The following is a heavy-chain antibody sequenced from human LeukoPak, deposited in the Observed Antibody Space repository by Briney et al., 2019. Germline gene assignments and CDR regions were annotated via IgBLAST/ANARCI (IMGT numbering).Heavy chain of an antibody. CDR1: GFTLSDYY. V-gene: IGHV3-11*04. J-gene: IGHJ4*02. CDR3: ARDFYGSGGGDY. CDR2: ISSSGSII. D-gene: IGHD3-10*01. Sequence: PGGSLRLSCAASGFTLSDYYTSWIRQAPGKGLEWVSYISSSGSIIQYADSVKGRFTISRDNAKKSVYLQMNSLRAEDTAVYYCARDFYGSGGGDYWGQGTLVTVSS.